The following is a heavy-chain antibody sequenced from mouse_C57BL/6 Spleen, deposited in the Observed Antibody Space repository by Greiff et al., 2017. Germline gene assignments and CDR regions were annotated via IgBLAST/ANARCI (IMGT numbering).Heavy chain of an antibody. CDR2: ISSGGDYI. Sequence: EVHLVESGEGLVKPGGSLKLSCAASGFTFSSYAMSWVRQTPEKRLEWVAYISSGGDYIYYADTVKGRFTISRDNARNTLYLQMSSLKSEDTAMYYCTRRNYGSSTWYFDVWGTGTTVTVSS. CDR3: TRRNYGSSTWYFDV. CDR1: GFTFSSYA. V-gene: IGHV5-9-1*02. D-gene: IGHD1-1*01. J-gene: IGHJ1*03.